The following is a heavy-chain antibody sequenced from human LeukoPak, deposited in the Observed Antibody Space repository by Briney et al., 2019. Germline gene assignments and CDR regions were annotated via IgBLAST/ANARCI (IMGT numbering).Heavy chain of an antibody. J-gene: IGHJ4*02. CDR2: IRPNSGGT. D-gene: IGHD3-3*01. CDR3: ARETNLYYDFWSGYYPFDY. CDR1: GYTFGAYY. V-gene: IGHV1-2*02. Sequence: GASVKVSCKASGYTFGAYYMYWVRQAPGQGLEWMGWIRPNSGGTNYTQKFQGRVTMTRDTSISTAYMELSRLRSDDTAVYYCARETNLYYDFWSGYYPFDYWGQGTLVTVSS.